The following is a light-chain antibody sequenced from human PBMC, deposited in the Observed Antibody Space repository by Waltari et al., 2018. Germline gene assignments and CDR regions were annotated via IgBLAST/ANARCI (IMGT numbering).Light chain of an antibody. J-gene: IGKJ4*01. V-gene: IGKV3-20*01. CDR1: QSVSSSY. CDR3: QQYGSSPVL. CDR2: GAS. Sequence: EIVLTQSPGTLSLSPGDRATLSCRASQSVSSSYLAWYQQKPGQAPRLLIYGASSRATGIPDRFSGSGSGTDFTLTISRLEPEDFAVYYCQQYGSSPVLFGGGTKVEIK.